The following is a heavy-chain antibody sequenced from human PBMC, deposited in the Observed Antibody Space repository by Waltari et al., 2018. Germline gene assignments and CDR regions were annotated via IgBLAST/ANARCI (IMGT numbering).Heavy chain of an antibody. CDR1: GYSISSGYY. V-gene: IGHV4-38-2*01. CDR2: IYHSGGT. CDR3: ARRRSLPHPYYFDY. Sequence: QVQLQESGPGLVKPSETLSLTCAVSGYSISSGYYWGWIRQPPGKGLEWIGSIYHSGGTYYNPSLKSRVTREGDTSKNQFSLKLSSVTAADTAVYYCARRRSLPHPYYFDYWGQGTLVTVSS. J-gene: IGHJ4*02.